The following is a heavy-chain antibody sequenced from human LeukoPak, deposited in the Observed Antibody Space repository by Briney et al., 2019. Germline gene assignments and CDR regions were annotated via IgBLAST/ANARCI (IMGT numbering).Heavy chain of an antibody. CDR3: ARANRYCSGGSCLFDY. V-gene: IGHV4-38-2*02. Sequence: SETLSLTCTVSGYSISSGYYWGWIRQPPGKGLEWIGSIYHSGSTYYNPSLKSRVTISVDTSKNQFSLKLSSVTAADTAVYYCARANRYCSGGSCLFDYWGQGTLVTVSS. J-gene: IGHJ4*02. CDR2: IYHSGST. D-gene: IGHD2-15*01. CDR1: GYSISSGYY.